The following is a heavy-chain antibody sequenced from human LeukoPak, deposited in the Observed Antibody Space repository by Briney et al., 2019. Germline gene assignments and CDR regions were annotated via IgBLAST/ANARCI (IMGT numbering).Heavy chain of an antibody. CDR1: GYTFNVYY. D-gene: IGHD5-24*01. J-gene: IGHJ4*02. Sequence: ASVKVSCKASGYTFNVYYMHWVRQAPGQGLEWMGWINPNSGGTDYAQKFQGRVTMTRDTSISTAYMELNRLRSDDTAVYYCASRDGPQGGFDYWGQGTLVTVSS. CDR2: INPNSGGT. CDR3: ASRDGPQGGFDY. V-gene: IGHV1-2*02.